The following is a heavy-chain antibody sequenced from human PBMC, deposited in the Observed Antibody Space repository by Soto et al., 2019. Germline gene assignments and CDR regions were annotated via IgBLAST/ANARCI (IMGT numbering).Heavy chain of an antibody. CDR2: ISYDGINK. CDR3: AKDYYGFDY. D-gene: IGHD3-22*01. J-gene: IGHJ4*02. CDR1: GFTFSNYD. V-gene: IGHV3-30*18. Sequence: VQLVESGGGVVQPGRSLRLSCAASGFTFSNYDMHWVRQAPGEGLEWVAVISYDGINKYYADSVKGRFTISRDNSKNTVYLQMNSLRAEDTAVYYCAKDYYGFDYWGQGTLATVSS.